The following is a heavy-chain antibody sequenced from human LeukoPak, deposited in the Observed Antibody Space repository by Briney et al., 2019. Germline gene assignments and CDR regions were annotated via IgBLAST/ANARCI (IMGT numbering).Heavy chain of an antibody. D-gene: IGHD2-2*01. J-gene: IGHJ4*02. Sequence: GGSLRLSCAASGFTFSSYAMSWVRQAPGKGLEWVSAISGSGGSTYYAGSVKGRFTISRDNSKNTLYLQMNSLRAEDTAVYYCAKEGYCSSTSCDGNYWGQGTLVTVPS. V-gene: IGHV3-23*01. CDR1: GFTFSSYA. CDR2: ISGSGGST. CDR3: AKEGYCSSTSCDGNY.